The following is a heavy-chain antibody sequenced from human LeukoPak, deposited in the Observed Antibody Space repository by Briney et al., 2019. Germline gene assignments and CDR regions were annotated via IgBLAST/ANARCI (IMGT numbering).Heavy chain of an antibody. Sequence: TSSETLSLTCTVSGASISSGDYYWNWIRQSPGKGLEWIGYIYYTGSIYYNPSLKSRVIISVDTSKNQFSLNLSSVTAADTAVYYCARGLLSRDYDSSGFGYWGQGTLATVSS. CDR2: IYYTGSI. J-gene: IGHJ4*02. CDR1: GASISSGDYY. CDR3: ARGLLSRDYDSSGFGY. V-gene: IGHV4-30-4*01. D-gene: IGHD3-22*01.